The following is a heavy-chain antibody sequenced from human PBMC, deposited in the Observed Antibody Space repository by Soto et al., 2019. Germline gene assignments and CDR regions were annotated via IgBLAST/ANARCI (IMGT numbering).Heavy chain of an antibody. Sequence: QVQLVESGGDVVQPGRSLRLSCAASGFTFSSYGMHWVRQAPGKGLEWVAVISYDGSNKYYADSVKGRFTISRDNSKNTLYLQMKSRGAEDTAVYYCAKGSGIAVAIGFDYWGQGTLVTVSS. CDR2: ISYDGSNK. D-gene: IGHD6-19*01. CDR3: AKGSGIAVAIGFDY. J-gene: IGHJ4*02. CDR1: GFTFSSYG. V-gene: IGHV3-30*18.